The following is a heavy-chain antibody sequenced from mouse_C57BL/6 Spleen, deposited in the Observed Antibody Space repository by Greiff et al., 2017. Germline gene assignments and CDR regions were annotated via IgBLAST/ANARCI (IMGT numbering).Heavy chain of an antibody. D-gene: IGHD1-1*01. CDR3: ARDRGRSDAMDY. Sequence: EVKLVESGGGLVKPGGSLKLSCAASGFTFSSYAMSWVRQTPEKRLEWVATISDGGSYTYYPDNVKGRFTISRDNAKNNLYLQMSHLKSEDTAMYYCARDRGRSDAMDYWGQGTSVTVSS. J-gene: IGHJ4*01. V-gene: IGHV5-4*01. CDR2: ISDGGSYT. CDR1: GFTFSSYA.